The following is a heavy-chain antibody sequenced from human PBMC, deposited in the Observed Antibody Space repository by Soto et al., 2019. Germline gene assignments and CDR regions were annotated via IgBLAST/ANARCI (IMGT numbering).Heavy chain of an antibody. V-gene: IGHV3-23*01. Sequence: GGSLRLSCVASGFNFGSYAMNWVRLAPGRGLEWVSTSSPSGATTYYTDSVKGRFTISRDNSQNTLYLQMNNLRGEDAAVYYCATYSGNYERYGVYYGMDVWGQGTTVTVSS. CDR3: ATYSGNYERYGVYYGMDV. CDR1: GFNFGSYA. D-gene: IGHD1-26*01. J-gene: IGHJ6*02. CDR2: SSPSGATT.